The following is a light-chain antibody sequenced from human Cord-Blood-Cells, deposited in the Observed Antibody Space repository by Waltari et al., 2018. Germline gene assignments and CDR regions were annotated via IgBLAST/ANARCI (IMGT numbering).Light chain of an antibody. Sequence: SYELTQPPSVSVSPGQTASITCSGDKLGDKYACWYQQKPGQSPVLVIYQDSKRPSGIPERFSGSNSGNTAPLTISGTQAMDEADYYCQAWDSSTDNVVFGGGTKLTVL. CDR3: QAWDSSTDNVV. CDR1: KLGDKY. CDR2: QDS. V-gene: IGLV3-1*01. J-gene: IGLJ2*01.